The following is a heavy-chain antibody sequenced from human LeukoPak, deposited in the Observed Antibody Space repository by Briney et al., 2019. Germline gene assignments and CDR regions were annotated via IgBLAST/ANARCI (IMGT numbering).Heavy chain of an antibody. CDR3: ARGPSPDY. CDR1: GGSFSDYY. J-gene: IGHJ4*02. CDR2: INHSGAT. V-gene: IGHV4-34*01. Sequence: SETLSLTCAVYGGSFSDYYWTWIRQSPGKGLEWIGEINHSGATDYNPSLKSRVTISVDTSKNQFSLKLSSVTAADTAVYYCARGPSPDYWGQGTLVTVSS.